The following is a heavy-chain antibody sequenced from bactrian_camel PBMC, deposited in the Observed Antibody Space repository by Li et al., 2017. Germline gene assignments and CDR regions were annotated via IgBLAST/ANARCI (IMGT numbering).Heavy chain of an antibody. Sequence: VQLVESGGGSVQAGGSLRLSCVISGYTYKPNCMGWFRQAPGQESEGVASVVGDGTTAYGDSVKGRFTISRDNAVNTVYLTMNNLKPDDTAVYYCAADVNGYWRGQTDGRSLLQEEVYEYWGQGTQVTVS. D-gene: IGHD2*01. V-gene: IGHV3S53*01. CDR2: VVGDGTT. CDR3: AADVNGYWRGQTDGRSLLQEEVYEY. J-gene: IGHJ4*01. CDR1: GYTYKPNC.